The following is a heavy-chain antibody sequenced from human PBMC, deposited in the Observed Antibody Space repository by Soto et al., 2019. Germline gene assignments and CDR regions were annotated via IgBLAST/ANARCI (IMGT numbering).Heavy chain of an antibody. CDR1: GGSFSSYA. Sequence: GASVKVSCKASGGSFSSYAISWVRQAPGQRLEWMGGIIPIFGTANYAQKLQGRVTITADESTSTAYMELSSLRSEDTAVYYCARADYYYDSSGSIPTRAFDIWGQGTMVTVSS. CDR3: ARADYYYDSSGSIPTRAFDI. V-gene: IGHV1-69*13. CDR2: IIPIFGTA. J-gene: IGHJ3*02. D-gene: IGHD3-22*01.